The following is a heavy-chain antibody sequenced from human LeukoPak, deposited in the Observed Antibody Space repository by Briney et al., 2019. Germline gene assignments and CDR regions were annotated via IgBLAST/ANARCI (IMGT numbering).Heavy chain of an antibody. CDR1: GFMFSSNW. CDR3: AKEGRSLQTY. V-gene: IGHV3-7*03. Sequence: GGPLRLSCAASGFMFSSNWMSWVRLAPGKGLEWVANIKEDGTETYYVDSVKGRFTISRDNAKNSLYLQMNSLRVEDTAVYYCAKEGRSLQTYWGQGTLVTVSS. CDR2: IKEDGTET. D-gene: IGHD5-24*01. J-gene: IGHJ4*02.